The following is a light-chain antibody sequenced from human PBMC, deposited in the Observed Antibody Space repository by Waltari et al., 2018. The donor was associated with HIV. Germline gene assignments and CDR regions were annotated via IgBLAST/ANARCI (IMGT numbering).Light chain of an antibody. Sequence: SYELTQPPSVSVSPGQTARITCSGDALPKQYAYWYQQKAGQAPVLVIAKDSERPSGIAERFSGYSSGTTVTLTISGVQAEDEADYNCQSADSSGTDLIFGGGTKLTVL. CDR2: KDS. CDR3: QSADSSGTDLI. CDR1: ALPKQY. J-gene: IGLJ2*01. V-gene: IGLV3-25*03.